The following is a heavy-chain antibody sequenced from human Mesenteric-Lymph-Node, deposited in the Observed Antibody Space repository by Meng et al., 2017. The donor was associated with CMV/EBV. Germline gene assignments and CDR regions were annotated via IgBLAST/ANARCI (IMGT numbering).Heavy chain of an antibody. CDR3: ARGITETPNWFDP. CDR1: GFSFSSYW. V-gene: IGHV3-7*04. CDR2: IKHDGTTK. D-gene: IGHD1-20*01. Sequence: ASGFSFSSYWMTWVRQAPGKGLEWVANIKHDGTTKYYVDSLKGRFTISRDNTKNSLFLQMNSLRAEDTAIYYCARGITETPNWFDPWGQGTLVTVSS. J-gene: IGHJ5*02.